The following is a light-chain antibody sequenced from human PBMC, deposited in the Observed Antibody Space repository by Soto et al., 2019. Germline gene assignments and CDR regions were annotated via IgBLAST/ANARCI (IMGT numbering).Light chain of an antibody. V-gene: IGLV1-51*01. CDR1: SYNIGGNY. J-gene: IGLJ3*02. CDR3: ATWDSSLGSVV. CDR2: GNN. Sequence: QSVLTQPPSVSAAPGQKVTISCSGSSYNIGGNYVSWYVQLPGTAPKFLIYGNNKRPSGIPDRFSGSKSGTSATLGITGLQTEDEADYYCATWDSSLGSVVFGGGTKVPS.